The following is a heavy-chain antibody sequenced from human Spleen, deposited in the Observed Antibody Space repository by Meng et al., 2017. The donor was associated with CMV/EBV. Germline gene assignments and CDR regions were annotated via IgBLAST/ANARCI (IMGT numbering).Heavy chain of an antibody. D-gene: IGHD2-2*01. CDR3: VHRSGPNTRGVTNWLDP. Sequence: QITLKESGPTLVKPTQTLTLTCTFSGFSLSTSGVGVGWIRQPPGKALEWLALIYWDDDKRYSPSLISRLTITKDTSKNQVVLIMTNMDPVDTGTYYCVHRSGPNTRGVTNWLDPWGQGTLVTVSS. CDR2: IYWDDDK. V-gene: IGHV2-5*02. J-gene: IGHJ5*02. CDR1: GFSLSTSGVG.